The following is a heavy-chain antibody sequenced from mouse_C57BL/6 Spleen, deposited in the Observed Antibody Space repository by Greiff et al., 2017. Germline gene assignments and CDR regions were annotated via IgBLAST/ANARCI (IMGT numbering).Heavy chain of an antibody. CDR3: AKHEFCYDASYYFGY. CDR1: GFTFSSYT. Sequence: EVKLVESGGGLVKPGGSLKLSCAASGFTFSSYTMSWVRQTPEKRLEWVATISGGGGNTSYPDSVKGRFTISRDHAKNTLYLQMNSLRSEDTALYYCAKHEFCYDASYYFGYWGQGTTLTVSS. CDR2: ISGGGGNT. J-gene: IGHJ2*01. D-gene: IGHD6-1*01. V-gene: IGHV5-9*01.